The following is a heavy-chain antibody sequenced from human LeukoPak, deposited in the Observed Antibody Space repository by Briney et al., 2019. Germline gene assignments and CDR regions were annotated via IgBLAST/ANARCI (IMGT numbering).Heavy chain of an antibody. CDR1: GGSFSGYY. CDR3: AKKRYGYYFDY. Sequence: SETLSLTCAVYGGSFSGYYWSWIRQPPGKGLEWIGEINHSGSTNYNPPLKSRVTISVDTSKNQFSLKLSSVTAADTAVYYCAKKRYGYYFDYWGQGTLVTVSS. V-gene: IGHV4-34*01. J-gene: IGHJ4*02. D-gene: IGHD1-1*01. CDR2: INHSGST.